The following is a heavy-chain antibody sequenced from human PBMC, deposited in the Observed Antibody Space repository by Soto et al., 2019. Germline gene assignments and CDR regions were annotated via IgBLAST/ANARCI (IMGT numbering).Heavy chain of an antibody. CDR2: IYHSGRT. V-gene: IGHV4-59*06. Sequence: SETLSLTCTVSGGSISSYYWSWVRQSPGKGLEWIGHIYHSGRTYYNPSLKSRVTISVDTSMNQFSLNLLSMTAADTAVYYCARWVEVSLDYFDSWGQGIPVTVSS. J-gene: IGHJ4*02. CDR3: ARWVEVSLDYFDS. CDR1: GGSISSYY. D-gene: IGHD2-15*01.